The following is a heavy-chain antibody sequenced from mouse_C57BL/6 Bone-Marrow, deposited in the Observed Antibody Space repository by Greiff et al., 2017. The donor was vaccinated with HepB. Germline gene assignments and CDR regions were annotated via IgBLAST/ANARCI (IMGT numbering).Heavy chain of an antibody. CDR2: NNPSNGGT. J-gene: IGHJ2*01. CDR3: ARYHYYGRGYFDY. V-gene: IGHV1-53*01. CDR1: GYTFTSYW. Sequence: VQLQQPGTELVKPGASVKLSCKASGYTFTSYWMHWVKQRPGQGLEWIGNNNPSNGGTNYNEKFKSKATLTVDKSSSTAYMQLSSLTSEDSAVYYCARYHYYGRGYFDYWGQGTTLTVSS. D-gene: IGHD1-1*01.